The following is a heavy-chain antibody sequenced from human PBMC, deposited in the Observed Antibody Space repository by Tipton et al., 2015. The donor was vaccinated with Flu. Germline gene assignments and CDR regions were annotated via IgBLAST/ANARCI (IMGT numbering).Heavy chain of an antibody. V-gene: IGHV4-4*07. D-gene: IGHD3-22*01. CDR1: GGSISSYY. CDR2: IYTSGST. J-gene: IGHJ5*02. CDR3: ARDPLDYYDSSGSSQIGWFDP. Sequence: TLSLTCTVSGGSISSYYWSWIRQPAGKGLEWIGRIYTSGSTNYNPSLKSRVTMSVDTSKNQFSLKLSSVTAADTAVYYCARDPLDYYDSSGSSQIGWFDPWGQGTLVTVSS.